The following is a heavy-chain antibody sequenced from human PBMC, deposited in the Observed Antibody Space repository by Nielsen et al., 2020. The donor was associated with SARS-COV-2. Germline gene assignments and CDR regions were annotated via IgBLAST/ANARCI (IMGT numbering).Heavy chain of an antibody. J-gene: IGHJ4*02. Sequence: LSLTCAASGFTFSSYSMNWVRQAPGKGLEWVAVISYDGSNKYYADSVKGRFTISRDNSKNTLYLQMNSLRAEDTAVYYCAKGSWCSGGSCYFDYWGQGTLVTVSS. D-gene: IGHD2-15*01. V-gene: IGHV3-30*18. CDR1: GFTFSSYS. CDR3: AKGSWCSGGSCYFDY. CDR2: ISYDGSNK.